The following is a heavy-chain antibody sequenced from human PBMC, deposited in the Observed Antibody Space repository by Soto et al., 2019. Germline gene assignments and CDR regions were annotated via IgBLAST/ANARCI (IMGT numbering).Heavy chain of an antibody. CDR1: GGSIISGGYS. Sequence: SETLSLTCAVSGGSIISGGYSWSWIRQPPGKGLEWIVYIYHSGSTYYNPSLKSRVTISVDRSKNQFSLKLSSVTAADTAVYYCARGMVIGPMVRFDPWGQGTPVTVSS. J-gene: IGHJ5*02. CDR2: IYHSGST. D-gene: IGHD5-18*01. CDR3: ARGMVIGPMVRFDP. V-gene: IGHV4-30-2*01.